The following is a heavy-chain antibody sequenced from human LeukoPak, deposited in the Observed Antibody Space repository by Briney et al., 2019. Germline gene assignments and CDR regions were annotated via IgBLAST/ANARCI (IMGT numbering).Heavy chain of an antibody. V-gene: IGHV1-8*01. CDR2: MNPNSGNT. D-gene: IGHD2-2*01. J-gene: IGHJ5*02. CDR1: RYTFTSYD. CDR3: ARGILSSTSCPFDP. Sequence: ASVKVSCKASRYTFTSYDINWVRQATGQGLEWMGWMNPNSGNTGYAQKFQGRVTMTRNTSISTAYMELSSLRSEDTAVYYCARGILSSTSCPFDPWGQGTLVTVSS.